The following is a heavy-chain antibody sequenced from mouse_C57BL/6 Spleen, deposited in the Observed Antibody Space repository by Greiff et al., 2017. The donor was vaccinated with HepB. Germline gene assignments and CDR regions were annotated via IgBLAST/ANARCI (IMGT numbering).Heavy chain of an antibody. CDR2: IYPRDGST. V-gene: IGHV1-78*01. Sequence: QVQLQQSDAELVKPGASVKISCKFSGYTFTDHTIHWMKQRPEQGLEWIGYIYPRDGSTKYNEKFKGKATVTADKSSSTAYMQLNSLTSEDSAVYFCARDGGYFYYYAMDYWGQGTSVTVSS. CDR1: GYTFTDHT. D-gene: IGHD2-3*01. J-gene: IGHJ4*01. CDR3: ARDGGYFYYYAMDY.